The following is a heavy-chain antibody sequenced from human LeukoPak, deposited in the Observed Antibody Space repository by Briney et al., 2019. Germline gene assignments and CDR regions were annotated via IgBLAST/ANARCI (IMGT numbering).Heavy chain of an antibody. CDR2: IYYSGST. D-gene: IGHD3-10*01. Sequence: SETLSLTCTVPGGSISSYYWSWIRQPPGKGLEWIGYIYYSGSTNYNPSLKSRVTISVDTSKNQFSLKLSSVTAADTAVYYCARQYYGSGSYDGSWFDPWGQGTLVTVSS. J-gene: IGHJ5*02. V-gene: IGHV4-59*01. CDR1: GGSISSYY. CDR3: ARQYYGSGSYDGSWFDP.